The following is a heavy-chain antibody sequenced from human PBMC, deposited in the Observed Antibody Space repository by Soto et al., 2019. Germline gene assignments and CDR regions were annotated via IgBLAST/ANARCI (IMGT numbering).Heavy chain of an antibody. V-gene: IGHV4-30-2*01. J-gene: IGHJ4*02. CDR2: IYHSGST. Sequence: SETLSLTCAVSGGSISSGGYSWGWIRQPPGKGLEWIGHIYHSGSTYYNPSLKSRVTISVDRSKNQFSLKLSSVTAADTAVYYCARAYCGGDCYSGYFDYWGQGTLVTVSS. CDR3: ARAYCGGDCYSGYFDY. D-gene: IGHD2-21*02. CDR1: GGSISSGGYS.